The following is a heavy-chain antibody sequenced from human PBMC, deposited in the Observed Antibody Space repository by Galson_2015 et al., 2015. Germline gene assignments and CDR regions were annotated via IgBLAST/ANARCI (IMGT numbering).Heavy chain of an antibody. CDR1: GGTFSSCA. D-gene: IGHD5-18*01. J-gene: IGHJ4*02. CDR3: AREGGYSYGRWDYFDY. V-gene: IGHV1-69*04. Sequence: SVKVSCKASGGTFSSCAISWVRQAPGQGLEWMGRIIPILGIANYAQKFQGRVTITADKSTSTAYMELSSLRSEDTAVYYCAREGGYSYGRWDYFDYWGQGTLVTVSS. CDR2: IIPILGIA.